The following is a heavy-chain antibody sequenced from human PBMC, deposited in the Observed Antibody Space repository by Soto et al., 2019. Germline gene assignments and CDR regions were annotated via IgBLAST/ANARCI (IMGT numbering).Heavy chain of an antibody. V-gene: IGHV3-43*01. CDR1: GFTFDDYT. Sequence: GGSLRLSCAASGFTFDDYTMHWVRQAPGKGLEWVSLISWDGGSTYYANSVKGRFTISRDNSKSSLYLQMNSLRTEDTALYYCAKDNSESSDSSSWSPHYYYYGMDVWGQGTTVTVSS. J-gene: IGHJ6*02. CDR3: AKDNSESSDSSSWSPHYYYYGMDV. D-gene: IGHD6-13*01. CDR2: ISWDGGST.